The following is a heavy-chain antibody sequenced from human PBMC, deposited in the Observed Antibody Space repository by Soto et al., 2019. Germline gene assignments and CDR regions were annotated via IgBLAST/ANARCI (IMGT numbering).Heavy chain of an antibody. CDR1: GYTFTSYG. CDR2: ISAYNGNT. Sequence: GASVKVSCKASGYTFTSYGISWVRQAPGQGLEWMGWISAYNGNTNYAQKLQGRLTLTTDTSTTTAYMELRSLRSNDTAIYYCAMVDVYVTPSPQDVWGQGTTVTVSS. V-gene: IGHV1-18*01. CDR3: AMVDVYVTPSPQDV. D-gene: IGHD3-16*01. J-gene: IGHJ6*02.